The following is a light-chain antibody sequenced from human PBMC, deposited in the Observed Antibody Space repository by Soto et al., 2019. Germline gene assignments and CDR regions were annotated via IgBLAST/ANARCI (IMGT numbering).Light chain of an antibody. CDR1: QGVSSY. Sequence: EMVLTRSPDTLSLSPGERATLSCRASQGVSSYLAWYQQKPGQAPRLLIYDASSRATGIPARFSGSGSGTDFTLTISSLEPEDFAVYYCQQRSNWPITFGQGTRLEIK. J-gene: IGKJ5*01. V-gene: IGKV3-11*01. CDR3: QQRSNWPIT. CDR2: DAS.